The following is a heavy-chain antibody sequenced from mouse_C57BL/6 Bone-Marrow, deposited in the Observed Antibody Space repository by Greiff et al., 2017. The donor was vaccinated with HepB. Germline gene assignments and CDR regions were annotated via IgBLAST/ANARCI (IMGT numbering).Heavy chain of an antibody. CDR1: GFTFSDYG. D-gene: IGHD1-1*01. CDR2: ISSGSSTI. CDR3: SRPVNTVVAPYWYFDV. Sequence: EVKLVESGGGLVKPGGSLKLSCAASGFTFSDYGMHWVRQAPEKGLEWVAYISSGSSTIYYADTVKGRFTISRDNAKNTLFLQMTSLRSEDTAMYYCSRPVNTVVAPYWYFDVWGTGTTVTVSS. J-gene: IGHJ1*03. V-gene: IGHV5-17*01.